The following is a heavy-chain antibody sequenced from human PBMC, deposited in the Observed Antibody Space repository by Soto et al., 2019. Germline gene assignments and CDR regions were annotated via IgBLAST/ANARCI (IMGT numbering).Heavy chain of an antibody. CDR3: VRGGIAGHWFDP. Sequence: QVQLQESGPGLVKPSQTLSLTCSVSRAFINSGGFYYSWIRQPPGEGLEWLGYIFHSGSTLYNPSLGGRLTLSADTSRNQLSLHLTSVTAADPAVYYCVRGGIAGHWFDPWGQGILVTVSS. CDR2: IFHSGST. J-gene: IGHJ5*02. CDR1: RAFINSGGFY. V-gene: IGHV4-31*03. D-gene: IGHD2-15*01.